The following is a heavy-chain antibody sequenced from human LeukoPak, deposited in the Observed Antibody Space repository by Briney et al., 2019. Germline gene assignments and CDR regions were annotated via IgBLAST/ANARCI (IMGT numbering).Heavy chain of an antibody. D-gene: IGHD1-1*01. Sequence: ETLSLTCTVSGGSISSSSYYWGWIRQPPGKGLEWVSAISGSGGSTYYADSVKGRFTISRDNSKNTLYLQMNSLRAEDTAVYYCATSAWWNARKDFDYWGQGTLVTVSS. CDR2: ISGSGGST. V-gene: IGHV3-23*01. CDR1: GGSISSSSYY. J-gene: IGHJ4*02. CDR3: ATSAWWNARKDFDY.